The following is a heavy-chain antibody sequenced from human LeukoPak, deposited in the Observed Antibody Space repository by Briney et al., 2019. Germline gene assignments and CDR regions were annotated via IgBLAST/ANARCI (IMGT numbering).Heavy chain of an antibody. D-gene: IGHD5-18*01. J-gene: IGHJ4*02. CDR1: GGSISSSSYY. V-gene: IGHV4-39*01. CDR2: IYYSGST. Sequence: PSENLSLTCTVSGGSISSSSYYWDWIRQPPGKGLEWIGTIYYSGSTYYNPSLKSRVTISVDTSKNQFSLKLSSVTAADTAVYYCARLKYINGPFDYWGRGTLVTVSS. CDR3: ARLKYINGPFDY.